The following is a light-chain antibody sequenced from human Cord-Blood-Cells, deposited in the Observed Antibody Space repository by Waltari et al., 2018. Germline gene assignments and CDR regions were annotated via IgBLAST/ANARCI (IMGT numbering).Light chain of an antibody. Sequence: IVFTLSLGTLSLSPGERPPISCSASQSVSSSYLAWYQQKPGQAPRLHIYGASSRATGIPDRFSGSGSGTDFTLTISRLEPEDVAVYYCQQYGSSPTFGGGTKVEIK. CDR1: QSVSSSY. J-gene: IGKJ4*01. V-gene: IGKV3-20*01. CDR3: QQYGSSPT. CDR2: GAS.